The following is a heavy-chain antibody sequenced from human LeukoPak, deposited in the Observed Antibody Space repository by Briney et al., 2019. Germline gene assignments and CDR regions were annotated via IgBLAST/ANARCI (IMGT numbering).Heavy chain of an antibody. Sequence: PGGSLRLSCAVSGFNFRNYGMRWVRQAPGKGLEWVALISYDGTTKQYADAVKGRFTSTRDNSENMLYLEMNSLRAEDTAVYYCARDSGSYSLVFDYWGQGTLVTASS. J-gene: IGHJ4*02. CDR3: ARDSGSYSLVFDY. CDR2: ISYDGTTK. V-gene: IGHV3-30*03. CDR1: GFNFRNYG. D-gene: IGHD1-26*01.